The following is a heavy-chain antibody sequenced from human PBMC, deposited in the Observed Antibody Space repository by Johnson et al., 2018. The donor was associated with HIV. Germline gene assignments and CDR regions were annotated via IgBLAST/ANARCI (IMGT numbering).Heavy chain of an antibody. D-gene: IGHD6-13*01. J-gene: IGHJ3*02. CDR1: GFTFSSYA. V-gene: IGHV3-30-3*01. Sequence: QVQLVESGGGVVQPGRSLRLSCAASGFTFSSYAMHWVRQAPGKGLEWVAVISYDGSNKYYADSVKGPFTISRDNSKNTLYLQMNSLRAEDTAVYYCARALTGAAAGDDAFDIWGQGTMVTVSS. CDR3: ARALTGAAAGDDAFDI. CDR2: ISYDGSNK.